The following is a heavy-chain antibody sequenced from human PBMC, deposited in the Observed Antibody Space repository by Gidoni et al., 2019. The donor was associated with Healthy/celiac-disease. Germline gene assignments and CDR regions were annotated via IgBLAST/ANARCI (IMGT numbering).Heavy chain of an antibody. V-gene: IGHV4-59*01. Sequence: QVQLQESGPGLVKPSETLSLTCTVSGGSISSYYWRWIRQPPGKGLEWIGYIYYIGSTNYNPSLKSRVTISVDTSKNQFSLKLSSVTAADTAVYYCARAFEGSGYCSGGSCPLGYWGQGTLVTVSS. CDR1: GGSISSYY. CDR2: IYYIGST. D-gene: IGHD2-15*01. CDR3: ARAFEGSGYCSGGSCPLGY. J-gene: IGHJ4*02.